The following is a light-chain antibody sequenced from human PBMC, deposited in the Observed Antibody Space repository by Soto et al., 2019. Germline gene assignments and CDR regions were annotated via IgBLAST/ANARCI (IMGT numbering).Light chain of an antibody. CDR3: QQNGSSLTWT. CDR2: GAS. Sequence: EVVMTQSPATLSVSPGERATLSCRASETVATNLAWYQQKPGQAPRLLISGASTRAAGISDRFRGSGSGTDFTLTISRLEPEDFAVYYCQQNGSSLTWTFGQGTKVDIK. CDR1: ETVATN. V-gene: IGKV3-20*01. J-gene: IGKJ1*01.